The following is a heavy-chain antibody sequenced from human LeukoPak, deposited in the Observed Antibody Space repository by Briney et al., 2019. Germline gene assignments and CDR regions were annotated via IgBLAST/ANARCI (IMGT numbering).Heavy chain of an antibody. V-gene: IGHV3-7*01. CDR3: ARDRAGLPYNWFDP. J-gene: IGHJ5*02. D-gene: IGHD1-14*01. CDR1: GFTFSSYW. Sequence: QAGGSLRLSCAASGFTFSSYWMSWVRQAPGKGLEWVANIKQDGSEKYYVDSVKGRFTTSRDNAKNSLYLQMNSLRAEDTAVYYCARDRAGLPYNWFDPWGQGTLVTVSS. CDR2: IKQDGSEK.